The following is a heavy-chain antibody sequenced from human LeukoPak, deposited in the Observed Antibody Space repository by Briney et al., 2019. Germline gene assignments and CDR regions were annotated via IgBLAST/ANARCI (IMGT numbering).Heavy chain of an antibody. CDR3: ARDAPLAYYGDYSMSFDY. Sequence: GGSLRLSCAASGFTFSSYSMNWVRQAPGKGLEWVSYISSTNGYIYYADSVRGRFTISRDNAKNSLSLQMNSLRAEDTAVYYCARDAPLAYYGDYSMSFDYWGQGTLVTVSS. V-gene: IGHV3-21*01. D-gene: IGHD4-17*01. J-gene: IGHJ4*02. CDR2: ISSTNGYI. CDR1: GFTFSSYS.